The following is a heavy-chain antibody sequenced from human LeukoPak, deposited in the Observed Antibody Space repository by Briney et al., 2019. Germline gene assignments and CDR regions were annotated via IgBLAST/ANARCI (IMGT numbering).Heavy chain of an antibody. J-gene: IGHJ4*02. Sequence: SETLSLTCTVSGGSISSYHWSWIRQPPGKGLEWIGYIYYSGSTNYNPSLKSRVTISVDTSKNQFSLKLSSVTAADTAVYYCARDQGTSGDYGGLDYWGQGTLVTVSS. V-gene: IGHV4-59*01. CDR1: GGSISSYH. CDR3: ARDQGTSGDYGGLDY. CDR2: IYYSGST. D-gene: IGHD4-17*01.